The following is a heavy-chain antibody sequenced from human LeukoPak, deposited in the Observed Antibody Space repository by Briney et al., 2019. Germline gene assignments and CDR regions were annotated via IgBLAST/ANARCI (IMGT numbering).Heavy chain of an antibody. Sequence: SETLSLNCTDSGPSNKNDYTSGICKPPGKGLEYIGYIYYTGITNYNPSLKSRVTISVDMSKNQFSLIMTSVTAADTGIYYCARQWGNVGWFENWGQGTLVTVSS. J-gene: IGHJ4*02. CDR3: ARQWGNVGWFEN. CDR1: GPSNKNDY. CDR2: IYYTGIT. V-gene: IGHV4-59*08. D-gene: IGHD3-16*01.